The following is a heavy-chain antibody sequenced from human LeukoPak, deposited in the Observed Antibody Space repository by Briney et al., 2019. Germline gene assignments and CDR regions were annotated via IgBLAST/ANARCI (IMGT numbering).Heavy chain of an antibody. CDR2: INPNSGGT. Sequence: ASVKVSCKASGYTFTGYYMHWVRQAPGQGLEWMGWINPNSGGTNYAQKFQGRVTMTRDTSISTAYMELSRLRSDDTAVYYCARQDYYDSSGYFHWGQGTLVTVSS. CDR1: GYTFTGYY. V-gene: IGHV1-2*02. CDR3: ARQDYYDSSGYFH. J-gene: IGHJ4*02. D-gene: IGHD3-22*01.